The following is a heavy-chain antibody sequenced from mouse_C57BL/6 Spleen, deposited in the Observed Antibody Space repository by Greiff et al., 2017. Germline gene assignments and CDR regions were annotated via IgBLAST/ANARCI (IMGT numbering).Heavy chain of an antibody. J-gene: IGHJ2*01. Sequence: VQLKESGGGLVKPGGSLKLSCAASGFTFSDYGMHWVRQAPEKGLEWVAYISSGSSTIYYADTVKGRFTISRDNAKNTLFLQMTSLRSEDTAMYYCARGGTTVVATDYFDYWGQGTTLTVSS. V-gene: IGHV5-17*01. CDR2: ISSGSSTI. CDR1: GFTFSDYG. CDR3: ARGGTTVVATDYFDY. D-gene: IGHD1-1*01.